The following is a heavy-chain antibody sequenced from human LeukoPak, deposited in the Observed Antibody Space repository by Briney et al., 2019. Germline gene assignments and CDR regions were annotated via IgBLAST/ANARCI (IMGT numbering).Heavy chain of an antibody. CDR3: ASDPQQLWFYY. CDR2: INPNGGGT. V-gene: IGHV1-2*06. CDR1: GYTFTGYY. Sequence: ASVKVSCKASGYTFTGYYMHWVRQAPGQGLEWMGRINPNGGGTNYAQKFQGRVTMTRDTSISTAYMELSRLRSDDTAVYYCASDPQQLWFYYWGQGTLVTVSS. J-gene: IGHJ4*02. D-gene: IGHD5-18*01.